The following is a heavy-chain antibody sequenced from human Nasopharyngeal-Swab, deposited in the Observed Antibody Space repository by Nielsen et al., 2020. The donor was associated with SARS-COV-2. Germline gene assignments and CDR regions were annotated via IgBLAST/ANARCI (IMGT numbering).Heavy chain of an antibody. CDR1: GFTFSSYG. Sequence: GGSLRLSCAASGFTFSSYGMHWVRQAPGKGLEWVAVISYDGSNKYYADSVKGRFTISRDNSKNTLYLQMNGLRAEDTAVYYCARDRGARDIVVVPATTRYYYYGMDVWGQGTTVTVSS. V-gene: IGHV3-30*03. CDR2: ISYDGSNK. D-gene: IGHD2-2*01. CDR3: ARDRGARDIVVVPATTRYYYYGMDV. J-gene: IGHJ6*02.